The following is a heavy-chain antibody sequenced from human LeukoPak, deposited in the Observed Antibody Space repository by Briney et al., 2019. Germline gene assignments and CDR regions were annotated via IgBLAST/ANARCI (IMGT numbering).Heavy chain of an antibody. V-gene: IGHV3-74*03. Sequence: AGGSPRLSCAASGFKLSSYYMDWVRQGPGKGLVWVSRLKSDGSSTKYADSVQGRFTISRDDAKNTLYLQMTSVRVEDAAVYYCARTTMETQYFDRWGQGTLVTVSS. J-gene: IGHJ4*02. CDR3: ARTTMETQYFDR. CDR1: GFKLSSYY. CDR2: LKSDGSST. D-gene: IGHD1-1*01.